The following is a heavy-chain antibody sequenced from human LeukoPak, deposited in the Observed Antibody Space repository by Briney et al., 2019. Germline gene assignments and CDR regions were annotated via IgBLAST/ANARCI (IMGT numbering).Heavy chain of an antibody. J-gene: IGHJ4*02. CDR1: GFTFSSYS. CDR2: ISSSSSTI. D-gene: IGHD3-22*01. V-gene: IGHV3-48*01. Sequence: GGSLRLSCAASGFTFSSYSMNWVRQAPGKGLEWVSYISSSSSTIYYADSVKGRFTISRDNAKNSPYLQMNSLRAEDTAVYYCARVYYDSSGFLDYWGQGTLVTVSS. CDR3: ARVYYDSSGFLDY.